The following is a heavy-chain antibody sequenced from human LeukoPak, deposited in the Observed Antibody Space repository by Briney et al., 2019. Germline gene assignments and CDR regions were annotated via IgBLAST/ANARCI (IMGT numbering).Heavy chain of an antibody. CDR1: GGTYSSYA. V-gene: IGHV1-69*04. J-gene: IGHJ4*02. CDR2: IIPILGIA. CDR3: ARDLDGGNRI. Sequence: SVKVSCKASGGTYSSYAISWVRQAPGQGLEWMGRIIPILGIANYAQKFQGRVTITTDESTSTAYMELSSLRSEDTAVYYCARDLDGGNRIWGQGTLVTVSS. D-gene: IGHD4-23*01.